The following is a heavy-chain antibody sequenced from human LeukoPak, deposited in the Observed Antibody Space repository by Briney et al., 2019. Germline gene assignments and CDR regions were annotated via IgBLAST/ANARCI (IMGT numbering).Heavy chain of an antibody. J-gene: IGHJ6*03. Sequence: SETLSLTCTVSGRSISSSSYYWGGIRQPPGEGVELFGNNYHSGNNYYNSSRKSRVPISVDTSKIQVYLRLTSVTAADTAVYYCARRYYYGSGSYYGGVSHYYYMDVWGKGTTVTISS. D-gene: IGHD3-10*01. CDR2: NYHSGNN. CDR3: ARRYYYGSGSYYGGVSHYYYMDV. CDR1: GRSISSSSYY. V-gene: IGHV4-39*07.